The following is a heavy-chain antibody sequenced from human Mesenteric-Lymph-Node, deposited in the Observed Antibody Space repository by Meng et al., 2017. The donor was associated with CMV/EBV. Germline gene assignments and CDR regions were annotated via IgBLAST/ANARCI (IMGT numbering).Heavy chain of an antibody. CDR3: ARGRGTDPPSVGATSEEYFQH. V-gene: IGHV1-69*02. J-gene: IGHJ1*01. CDR1: RYT. Sequence: RYTISWVRPAPGQGLEWMGRIIPILGIANYAQKFQGRVTITADKSTSTAYMELSSLRSEDTAVYYCARGRGTDPPSVGATSEEYFQHWGQGTLVTVSS. D-gene: IGHD1-26*01. CDR2: IIPILGIA.